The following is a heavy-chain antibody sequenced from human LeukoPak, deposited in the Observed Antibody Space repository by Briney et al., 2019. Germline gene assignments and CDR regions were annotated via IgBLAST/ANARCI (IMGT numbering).Heavy chain of an antibody. CDR1: GFTVSSNY. V-gene: IGHV3-23*01. J-gene: IGHJ4*02. D-gene: IGHD1-26*01. CDR3: AKKAQYNGNYPLDY. Sequence: GGSLRLSCAASGFTVSSNYMSWVRQAPGKGLEWVSGTSDRGDYTYYADSVKGRFTISRDNSKNTLYLQMNSLRAEDTALYFCAKKAQYNGNYPLDYWGQGTLVTVSS. CDR2: TSDRGDYT.